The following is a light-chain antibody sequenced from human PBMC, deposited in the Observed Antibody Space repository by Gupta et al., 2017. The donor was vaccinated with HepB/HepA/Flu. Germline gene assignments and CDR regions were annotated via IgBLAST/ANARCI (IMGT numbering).Light chain of an antibody. CDR2: KAS. V-gene: IGKV1-5*03. Sequence: DIQMTKPLSTLSASIGDRITIACRASQSISTWLAWYQQKPGKAPNLLIYKASTLESGVPSRFSGSGSGTEFTLTISSLQPDDFATYFCQQYGGYSTFGQGTKVEIK. CDR1: QSISTW. CDR3: QQYGGYST. J-gene: IGKJ1*01.